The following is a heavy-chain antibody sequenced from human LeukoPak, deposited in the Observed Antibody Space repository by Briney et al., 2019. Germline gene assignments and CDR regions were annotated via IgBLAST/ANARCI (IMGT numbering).Heavy chain of an antibody. Sequence: SETLSLTCTVSGGSISSSYWGWIRQPPGKRLEWIGYIYYSGSTNYNPSLKSRVTISVDTSKNQFSLKLSSVTAADTAVYYCARDPPGELLRPVGAFDIWGQGTMVTVSS. J-gene: IGHJ3*02. D-gene: IGHD1-26*01. CDR3: ARDPPGELLRPVGAFDI. CDR1: GGSISSSY. V-gene: IGHV4-59*01. CDR2: IYYSGST.